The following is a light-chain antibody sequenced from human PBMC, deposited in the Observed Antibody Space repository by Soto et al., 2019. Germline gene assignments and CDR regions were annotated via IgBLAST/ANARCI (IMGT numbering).Light chain of an antibody. J-gene: IGKJ3*01. CDR1: QSISTC. CDR3: HQTYGIPFT. Sequence: DIQMTQSPSSLSASVGDRVTITCRASQSISTCLVWYQQKPGKAPELLIFAASSLQRGLPSRFSGRGSGTDFLLTISSLQHEYFATYYCHQTYGIPFTFGPGTTVDVK. CDR2: AAS. V-gene: IGKV1-39*01.